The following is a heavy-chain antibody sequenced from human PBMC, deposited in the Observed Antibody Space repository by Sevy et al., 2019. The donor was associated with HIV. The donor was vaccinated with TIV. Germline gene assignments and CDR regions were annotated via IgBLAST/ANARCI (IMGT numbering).Heavy chain of an antibody. Sequence: ASVKVSCKPSGYTFTSFGFTWVRQAPGQGLEWVGSINTYNSNTCYAQRLQGRLSMTTDTSTSTAYMELRSLRSDDTAVYFCGRWDMATSSDAFDFWGQGTMVTVSS. CDR2: INTYNSNT. V-gene: IGHV1-18*01. CDR3: GRWDMATSSDAFDF. D-gene: IGHD5-12*01. J-gene: IGHJ3*01. CDR1: GYTFTSFG.